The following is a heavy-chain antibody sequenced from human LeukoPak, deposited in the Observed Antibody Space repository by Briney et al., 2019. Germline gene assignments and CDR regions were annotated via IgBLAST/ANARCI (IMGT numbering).Heavy chain of an antibody. CDR3: ARDGIVVVPAASNLDY. Sequence: GRSLRLSCAASGFTFSSYGMHWVRQAPGKGLEWVAVIWYDGSNKYYADSVKGRFTISRDNSKNTLYLQMNSLRAEDTAVYYCARDGIVVVPAASNLDYWGQGTLVTVSS. CDR2: IWYDGSNK. CDR1: GFTFSSYG. V-gene: IGHV3-33*01. D-gene: IGHD2-2*01. J-gene: IGHJ4*02.